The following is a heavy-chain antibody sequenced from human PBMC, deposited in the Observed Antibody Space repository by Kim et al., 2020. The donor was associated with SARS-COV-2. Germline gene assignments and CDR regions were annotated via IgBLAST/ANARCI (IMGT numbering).Heavy chain of an antibody. V-gene: IGHV3-21*01. D-gene: IGHD2-2*01. CDR1: GFTFNSYS. J-gene: IGHJ6*02. Sequence: GGSLRLSCTASGFTFNSYSMNWVRQAPGKGLEWVSSISSSSSYIYYADSVKGRFTISRDNAKNSLYLQMNSLRAEDTAVYYCAREIVTSHGMDVWGQGTTVTVSS. CDR3: AREIVTSHGMDV. CDR2: ISSSSSYI.